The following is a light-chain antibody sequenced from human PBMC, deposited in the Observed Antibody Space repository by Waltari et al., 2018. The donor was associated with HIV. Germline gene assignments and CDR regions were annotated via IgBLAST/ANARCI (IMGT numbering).Light chain of an antibody. CDR3: AAWDDSLSGYV. J-gene: IGLJ1*01. Sequence: QSVLTQPPSASGTPGQRVTISCSGSSSHIGSSYVYWYQQVPGTAPKLLIYSSNHRPSGVPDRFSGSKSGTSASLAISGLRSEDEDDYYCAAWDDSLSGYVFGTGTKVTVL. CDR1: SSHIGSSY. V-gene: IGLV1-47*01. CDR2: SSN.